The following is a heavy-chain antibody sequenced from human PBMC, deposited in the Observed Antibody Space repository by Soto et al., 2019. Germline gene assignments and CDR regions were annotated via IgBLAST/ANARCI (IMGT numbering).Heavy chain of an antibody. Sequence: GGSLRLSCAASGFTFSSYAMSWVRQAPGKGLEWVSAISGSGGSTYYADSVKGRFTISRENSKNTLYLQLNSLRAEDTAVYYCAKDQSKYYGSGSYYYDYWGQGTLVTVSS. CDR1: GFTFSSYA. J-gene: IGHJ4*02. V-gene: IGHV3-23*01. CDR2: ISGSGGST. D-gene: IGHD3-10*01. CDR3: AKDQSKYYGSGSYYYDY.